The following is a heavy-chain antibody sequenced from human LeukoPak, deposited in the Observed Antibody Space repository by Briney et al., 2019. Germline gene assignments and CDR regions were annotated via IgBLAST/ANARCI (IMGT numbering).Heavy chain of an antibody. CDR3: ARVDYGDYGESGSGFDY. CDR1: GDSISSGDYY. J-gene: IGHJ4*02. V-gene: IGHV4-30-4*02. D-gene: IGHD4-17*01. CDR2: IYYSGST. Sequence: SETLSLTCTVSGDSISSGDYYWSWIRQPPGKRLEWIGYIYYSGSTYYNPSLKSRPTISIDTSKNQFSLKLSSVTAADTAVYYCARVDYGDYGESGSGFDYWGQGTLVTVSS.